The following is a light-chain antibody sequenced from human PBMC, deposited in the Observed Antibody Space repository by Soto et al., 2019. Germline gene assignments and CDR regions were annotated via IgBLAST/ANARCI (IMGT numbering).Light chain of an antibody. V-gene: IGKV3-15*01. J-gene: IGKJ2*01. CDR3: QQYKDWPYT. CDR1: QSVSTN. Sequence: IVMTQAPATLSVSPGERVTLSCRASQSVSTNVAWYQQKPGQAPRLLIYGASTRATGIPARFSGSGSGTEFTLTISSLQSEDFAVYYCQQYKDWPYTFGQGTKLEIK. CDR2: GAS.